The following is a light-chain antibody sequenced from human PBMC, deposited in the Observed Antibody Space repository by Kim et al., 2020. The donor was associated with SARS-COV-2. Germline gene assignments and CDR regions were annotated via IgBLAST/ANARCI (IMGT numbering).Light chain of an antibody. J-gene: IGLJ2*01. CDR3: AAWDDSLNGPV. V-gene: IGLV1-44*01. CDR1: SSNIGSNT. Sequence: ELTQPPSASGTPGQRVTISCSGSSSNIGSNTVHWYQQLPGTAPKLLIYSINQRPSGVPDRFSGSKSGTSASLAISGLQSEDEADYYCAAWDDSLNGPVFGGGTQLTVL. CDR2: SIN.